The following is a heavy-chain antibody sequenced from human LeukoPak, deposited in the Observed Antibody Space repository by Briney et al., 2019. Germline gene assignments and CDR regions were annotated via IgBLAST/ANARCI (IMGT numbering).Heavy chain of an antibody. J-gene: IGHJ4*02. D-gene: IGHD3-22*01. V-gene: IGHV1-46*01. CDR2: INHDGGST. Sequence: ASLTLSCTASGYTFTSYDMHWVRQAPGQGLEWMAIINHDGGSTSYAQKIQGRVTMTRDKSTSTVYMELMSLRSEDTAVYYCARGLYYYDRSGHYSCDYWGQGTLVTVSS. CDR3: ARGLYYYDRSGHYSCDY. CDR1: GYTFTSYD.